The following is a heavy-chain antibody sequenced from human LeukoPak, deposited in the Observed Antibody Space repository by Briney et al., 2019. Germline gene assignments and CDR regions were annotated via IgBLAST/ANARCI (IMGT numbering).Heavy chain of an antibody. V-gene: IGHV3-30*02. J-gene: IGHJ4*02. D-gene: IGHD3-9*01. CDR3: ARDRHVYYDILTGYASYFEY. Sequence: GGSLRLSCAASGFTFSIYGMHWVRDAPGKGLEWVAFIRYDGNNKFYADSVKGRFTISRDNSKNTLYLQMNSLRHEDTAVYYCARDRHVYYDILTGYASYFEYWGQGALVTVSS. CDR1: GFTFSIYG. CDR2: IRYDGNNK.